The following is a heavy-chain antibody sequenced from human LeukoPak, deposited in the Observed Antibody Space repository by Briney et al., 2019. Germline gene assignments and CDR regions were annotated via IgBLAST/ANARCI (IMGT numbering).Heavy chain of an antibody. J-gene: IGHJ6*03. CDR1: GYTFNNYA. D-gene: IGHD6-6*01. V-gene: IGHV7-4-1*02. CDR2: INTNTGNP. CDR3: ARVGRPFYYYYMDV. Sequence: ASVKVSCKASGYTFNNYAMNWVRQAPGQGLEWMGWINTNTGNPTYAQGFTERFIFSFDTSVSTAYLQISSLKAEDTAIYYCARVGRPFYYYYMDVWGKGTTVTVSS.